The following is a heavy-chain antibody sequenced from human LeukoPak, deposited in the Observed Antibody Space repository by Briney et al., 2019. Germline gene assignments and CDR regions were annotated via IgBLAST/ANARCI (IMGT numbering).Heavy chain of an antibody. CDR2: IYSGDIT. Sequence: GGSLRLSCAASGFSVSNNYMSWVRQAPGKGLEWVSVIYSGDITYYTDSVKGRFTISRDNSKNTLYLQMNSLRAEDTAVYYCARGSGYSYGFPDYWGQGTLVSVSS. CDR1: GFSVSNNY. CDR3: ARGSGYSYGFPDY. D-gene: IGHD5-18*01. J-gene: IGHJ4*02. V-gene: IGHV3-53*01.